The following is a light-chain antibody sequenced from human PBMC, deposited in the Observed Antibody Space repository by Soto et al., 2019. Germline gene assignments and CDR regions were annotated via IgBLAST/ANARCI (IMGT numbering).Light chain of an antibody. CDR3: QQRAGWPPT. CDR1: QSLSSY. CDR2: DAS. V-gene: IGKV3-11*01. Sequence: THSPATVSLSPWERATLSCGASQSLSSYLAWYQQKPGQAPRLLIYDASNRANGIPARLTGSGSGTDFTLTISSLEPEDFAVYFCQQRAGWPPTFGGGTKVDIK. J-gene: IGKJ4*01.